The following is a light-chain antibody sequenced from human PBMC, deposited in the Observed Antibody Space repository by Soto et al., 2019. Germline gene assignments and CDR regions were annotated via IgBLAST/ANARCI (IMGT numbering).Light chain of an antibody. CDR2: DVS. CDR3: CSDAGSYALV. V-gene: IGLV2-11*01. CDR1: SSDVGGYNY. J-gene: IGLJ2*01. Sequence: QSALTQPRSVSGSPGQSVTISCTGTSSDVGGYNYVSWYQQHPGKAPKLMIYDVSKRPSGVPDRSSGSKSGNTDSLTISGLQAEDEADYYCCSDAGSYALVFGGGTQLAV.